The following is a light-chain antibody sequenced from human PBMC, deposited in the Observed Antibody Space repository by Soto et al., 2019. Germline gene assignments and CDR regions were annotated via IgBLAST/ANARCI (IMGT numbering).Light chain of an antibody. CDR1: SSDVGGYNY. CDR3: CSYAGSYTWV. V-gene: IGLV2-11*01. J-gene: IGLJ3*02. Sequence: QSALTQPRSVSGSPGQSVTISCTGTSSDVGGYNYVSWYQQHPGKAPKLMLYDVSKRPSGVPDRFSGFKSGNTASLTISGLQAEDEADYYCCSYAGSYTWVFGGGTKVTVL. CDR2: DVS.